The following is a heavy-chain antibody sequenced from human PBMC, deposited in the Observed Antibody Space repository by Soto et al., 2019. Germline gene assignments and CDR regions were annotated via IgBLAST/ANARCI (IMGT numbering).Heavy chain of an antibody. CDR1: GGSISSGDYY. Sequence: PSETLSLTCTVSGGSISSGDYYWSWIRQSPGKGLEWIGYNHYSGSTYYNPSLKSRVTISVDTSKNHFSLKLSSVTAADTAVYYCARVAPDYYLDYWGQGTLVTVSS. V-gene: IGHV4-30-4*01. CDR2: NHYSGST. CDR3: ARVAPDYYLDY. D-gene: IGHD2-15*01. J-gene: IGHJ4*02.